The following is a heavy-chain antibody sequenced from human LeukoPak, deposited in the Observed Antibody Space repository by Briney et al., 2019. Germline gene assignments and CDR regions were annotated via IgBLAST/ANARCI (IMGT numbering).Heavy chain of an antibody. J-gene: IGHJ3*02. V-gene: IGHV3-23*01. CDR2: ISGSGGST. CDR1: GFTFSSYA. Sequence: GRSLRLSCAASGFTFSSYAMSWVRQAPGKGLEWVSAISGSGGSTYYADSVKGRFTISRDNSKNTLYLQMNSLRSEDTAVYYCATIWFGELPSGDAFDIWGQGTMVTVSS. CDR3: ATIWFGELPSGDAFDI. D-gene: IGHD3-10*01.